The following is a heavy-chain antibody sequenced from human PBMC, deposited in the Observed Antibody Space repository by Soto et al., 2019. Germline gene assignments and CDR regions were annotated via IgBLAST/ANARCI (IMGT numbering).Heavy chain of an antibody. V-gene: IGHV4-31*03. CDR3: STRAYDTNGYYRFDP. CDR1: GGSISSGGYY. J-gene: IGHJ5*01. D-gene: IGHD3-22*01. CDR2: IYYSGST. Sequence: SETLSLTCTVSGGSISSGGYYWSWIRQHPGKGLEWIGYIYYSGSTYYSPSLKSRVTISLDTSKNQFSLTLSAVTAADTAMYYCSTRAYDTNGYYRFDPWGQGTLVTVSS.